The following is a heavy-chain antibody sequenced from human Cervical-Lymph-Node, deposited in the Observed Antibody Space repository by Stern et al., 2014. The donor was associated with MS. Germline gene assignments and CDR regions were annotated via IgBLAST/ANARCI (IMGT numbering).Heavy chain of an antibody. J-gene: IGHJ3*02. CDR2: VNPKKGGT. CDR1: GYTFTGYY. V-gene: IGHV1-2*02. Sequence: QVQLVESGAEVKKPGASMNVFCKAVGYTFTGYYIHWVRQAPGQGLEWMGWVNPKKGGTRYEKKFRGRVTMTRDKSISAAYLELTRLTSDDTAVFYCTRGGDFDAFDIWGQGTMVTVSS. CDR3: TRGGDFDAFDI. D-gene: IGHD2-21*02.